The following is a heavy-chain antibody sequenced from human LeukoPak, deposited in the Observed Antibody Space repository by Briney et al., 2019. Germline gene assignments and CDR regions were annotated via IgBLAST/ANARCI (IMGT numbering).Heavy chain of an antibody. CDR1: GAYISTYY. Sequence: SETLALTCTVSGAYISTYYWNWIRQPPGKGLEWSGYIYYSGSTNYNPSLKGRVTISLDTSKNQFSLKLSSVTAADPAVYYCARGGQRVATISASWGQGTLVTVSS. D-gene: IGHD5-12*01. V-gene: IGHV4-59*01. CDR3: ARGGQRVATISAS. J-gene: IGHJ5*02. CDR2: IYYSGST.